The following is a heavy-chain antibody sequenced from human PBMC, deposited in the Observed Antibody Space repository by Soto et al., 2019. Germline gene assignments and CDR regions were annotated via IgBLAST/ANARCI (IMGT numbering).Heavy chain of an antibody. CDR2: IYSGGST. V-gene: IGHV3-66*01. J-gene: IGHJ4*02. Sequence: EVQLVESGGGLVQPGGSLRLSCAASGFTVSSNYMSWVRQAPGKGLEWVSVIYSGGSTYYADSVKGRFTISRDNSKNTVYLQMNSLRGGDTAVDYCARGGVYAEANYGGRGTLVTVS. CDR3: ARGGVYAEANY. CDR1: GFTVSSNY. D-gene: IGHD6-13*01.